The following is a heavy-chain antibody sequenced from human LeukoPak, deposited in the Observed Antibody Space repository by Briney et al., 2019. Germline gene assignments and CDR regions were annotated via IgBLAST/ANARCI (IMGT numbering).Heavy chain of an antibody. Sequence: PGGSLRLSCVASGFKFNDYAMHWVRQAPGKGLEWVSGLSWHSGSIGYADSVKGRFIISRGNAKNSLYLEMNSLRPEDSALYYCAKETKVGENLYYFDYWGRGTLVTVSS. D-gene: IGHD1-26*01. J-gene: IGHJ4*02. V-gene: IGHV3-9*01. CDR1: GFKFNDYA. CDR3: AKETKVGENLYYFDY. CDR2: LSWHSGSI.